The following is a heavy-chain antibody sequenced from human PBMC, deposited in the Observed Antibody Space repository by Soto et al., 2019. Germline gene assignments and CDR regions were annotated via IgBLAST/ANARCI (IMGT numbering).Heavy chain of an antibody. CDR2: INPASGST. D-gene: IGHD6-13*01. J-gene: IGHJ4*02. Sequence: QVQLVQSGAEVKKPGASVKVSCRTSGYTFTHYYIHWVRQAPGQGLEWLGIINPASGSTNYGQDFQGRVTLNMDTSTATVYIELSGLRDKDTAIFYCERDFAAGDHWGQGTLVTVSS. V-gene: IGHV1-46*01. CDR3: ERDFAAGDH. CDR1: GYTFTHYY.